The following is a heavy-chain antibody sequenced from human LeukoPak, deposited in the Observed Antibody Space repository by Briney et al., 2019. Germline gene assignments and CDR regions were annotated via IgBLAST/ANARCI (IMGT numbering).Heavy chain of an antibody. Sequence: ASVKVSCKASGYTFTSYYMHWVRQAPGQGLEWMGIINPSGGSTSYAQKFQGRVTMTRDTSTSTVYMELSSLRPEDTAVYYCARGNCSGGSCYFYYYYYYGMDVWGQGTTVTVSS. D-gene: IGHD2-15*01. CDR1: GYTFTSYY. CDR3: ARGNCSGGSCYFYYYYYYGMDV. CDR2: INPSGGST. V-gene: IGHV1-46*01. J-gene: IGHJ6*02.